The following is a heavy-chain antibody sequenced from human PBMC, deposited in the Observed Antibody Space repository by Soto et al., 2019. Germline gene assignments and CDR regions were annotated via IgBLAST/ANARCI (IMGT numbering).Heavy chain of an antibody. Sequence: PGGSLRLSCAASGFSFCSYSMDWFRQSPERGLEWLSYISGSSNTIYYADSVKGRFTISRDNAKNSLYLQMNSLRAEDTAVYYCARDRYSYYDFWSGSLPYYYYGMDVWGKGTTVTVSS. CDR3: ARDRYSYYDFWSGSLPYYYYGMDV. J-gene: IGHJ6*04. CDR1: GFSFCSYS. V-gene: IGHV3-48*04. CDR2: ISGSSNTI. D-gene: IGHD3-3*01.